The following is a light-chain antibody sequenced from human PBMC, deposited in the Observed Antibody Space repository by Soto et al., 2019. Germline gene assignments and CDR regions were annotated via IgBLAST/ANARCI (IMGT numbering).Light chain of an antibody. CDR3: ETWDSSSWV. V-gene: IGLV4-60*02. J-gene: IGLJ3*02. Sequence: QSVLTQSSSASASLGSSVKFTCTLSSGHSSYIIAWHQQQPGKAPRYLMKLEHSGSYNKGSGVPDRCSGSGSGADRYLTISNLEFEDEADYYCETWDSSSWVFGGGTKLTVL. CDR1: SGHSSYI. CDR2: LEHSGSY.